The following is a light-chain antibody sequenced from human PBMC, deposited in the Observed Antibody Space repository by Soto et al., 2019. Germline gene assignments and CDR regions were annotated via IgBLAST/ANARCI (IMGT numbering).Light chain of an antibody. CDR1: QSVSSSS. Sequence: EIVLTQSPCTLSLSTGERATLSCRASQSVSSSSLAWYQQRPGQAPRLLIYGASNRATGIPDRFSGSGSGTDFTLTISRLEPEDFAVYYCQDYGSSRTFGQGTKVDIK. CDR2: GAS. V-gene: IGKV3-20*01. CDR3: QDYGSSRT. J-gene: IGKJ1*01.